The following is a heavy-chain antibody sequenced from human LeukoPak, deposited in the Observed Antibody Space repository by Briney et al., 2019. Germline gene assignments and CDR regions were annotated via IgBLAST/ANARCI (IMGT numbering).Heavy chain of an antibody. V-gene: IGHV3-21*01. J-gene: IGHJ4*02. CDR1: GFTFNTYA. D-gene: IGHD5-12*01. CDR3: ARDFYPVATTGNDY. CDR2: ISSSSSYI. Sequence: PGGSLRLSCVASGFTFNTYAMTWVRQAPGKGLEWVSSISSSSSYIYYADSVKGRFTISRDNAKNSLYLQMNSLRAEDTAVYYCARDFYPVATTGNDYWGQGTLVTVSS.